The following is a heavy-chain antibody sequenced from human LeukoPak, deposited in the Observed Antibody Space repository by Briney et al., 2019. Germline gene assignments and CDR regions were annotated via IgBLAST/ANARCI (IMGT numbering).Heavy chain of an antibody. CDR1: GFTFSGST. CDR3: ARQQWLDGAYYFDY. Sequence: IPGGSLRLSCAASGFTFSGSTMNWVRQAPGKGLEWVSFISTSSSYIYYADSVRGRFTISRDNAKNSLYLQMNRLRAEDTAVYYCARQQWLDGAYYFDYWGQGTLVTVSS. CDR2: ISTSSSYI. D-gene: IGHD6-19*01. J-gene: IGHJ4*02. V-gene: IGHV3-21*01.